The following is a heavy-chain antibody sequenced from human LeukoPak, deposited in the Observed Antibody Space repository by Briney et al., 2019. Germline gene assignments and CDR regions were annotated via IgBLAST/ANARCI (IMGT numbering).Heavy chain of an antibody. CDR1: GGSISSGGYS. V-gene: IGHV4-30-2*01. Sequence: SQTLSLTCAVSGGSISSGGYSWSWIRQPPGKGLEWIGYIYHSGSTYYNPSLKSRVTISVDRSKNQFSLKLSSVTAADTAVYYCARGTSEYAFDIWGQGTMVTVSS. J-gene: IGHJ3*02. CDR3: ARGTSEYAFDI. CDR2: IYHSGST. D-gene: IGHD2-2*01.